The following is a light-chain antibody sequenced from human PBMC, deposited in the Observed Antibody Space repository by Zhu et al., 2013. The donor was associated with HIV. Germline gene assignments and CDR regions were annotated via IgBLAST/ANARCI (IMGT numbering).Light chain of an antibody. CDR1: QGIDSY. CDR3: QQLSHYPWT. V-gene: IGKV1-9*01. CDR2: GAS. J-gene: IGKJ1*01. Sequence: DVQLTQSPSLLSASVGDRVTITCRASQGIDSYLAWYQQNLGKAPKVLIYGASTLQSGVPSRFSGSGSGTEFTLTINSVQPEDYATYYCQQLSHYPWTFGRGTKVEVK.